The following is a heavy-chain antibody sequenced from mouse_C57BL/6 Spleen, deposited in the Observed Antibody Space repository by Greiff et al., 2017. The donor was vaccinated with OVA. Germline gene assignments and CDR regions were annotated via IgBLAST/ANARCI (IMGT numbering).Heavy chain of an antibody. CDR2: IDPETGGT. J-gene: IGHJ1*03. Sequence: VKLQQSGAELVRPGASVTLSCKASGYTFTDYEMHWVKQTPVHGLEWIGAIDPETGGTAYNQKFKGKAILTADKSSSTAYMELRSLTSEDSAVYYCTRSPITTVVGYFDVWGTGTTVTVSS. CDR1: GYTFTDYE. CDR3: TRSPITTVVGYFDV. D-gene: IGHD1-1*01. V-gene: IGHV1-15*01.